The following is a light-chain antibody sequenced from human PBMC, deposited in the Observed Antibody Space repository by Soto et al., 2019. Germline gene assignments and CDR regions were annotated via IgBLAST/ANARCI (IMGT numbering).Light chain of an antibody. CDR2: DAS. Sequence: EIVLTQSPATLSLSPGERATLSCRASQSVSSYFAWYQQKPGQAPRLLFYDASNRATGIADRFSGGGSGTDFPLTITRLEPEDFEVYFCLQYGGLHRTFCKGTKVDI. CDR3: LQYGGLHRT. V-gene: IGKV3-11*01. CDR1: QSVSSY. J-gene: IGKJ1*01.